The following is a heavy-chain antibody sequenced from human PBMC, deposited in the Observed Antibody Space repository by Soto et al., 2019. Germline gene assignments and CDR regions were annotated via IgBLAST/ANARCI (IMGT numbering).Heavy chain of an antibody. CDR1: GGSISSGGYY. V-gene: IGHV4-31*03. CDR3: ARVNQVIFSLNYYYYYYMDF. CDR2: IYYSGST. J-gene: IGHJ6*03. Sequence: SETLSLTCTVSGGSISSGGYYWSWIRQHPGKGLEWIGYIYYSGSTYYNPSLKSRVTISVDTSKNQFSLKLSSVTAADTAVYYCARVNQVIFSLNYYYYYYMDFWGKGTTVPVSS. D-gene: IGHD3-22*01.